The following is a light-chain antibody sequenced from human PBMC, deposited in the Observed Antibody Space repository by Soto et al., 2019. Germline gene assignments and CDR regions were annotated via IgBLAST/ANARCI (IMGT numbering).Light chain of an antibody. V-gene: IGKV3-11*01. CDR2: DAS. J-gene: IGKJ2*01. CDR1: QSVSSY. Sequence: EIVLTQSPATLSLSPGDRATVSCRASQSVSSYLAWYQQKPGQAPRLLIYDASNRATGIPARFSGSGSGTDFTLTISSLEPEDFAVYYCQQRSNWPLMYTFGQGTKLEIK. CDR3: QQRSNWPLMYT.